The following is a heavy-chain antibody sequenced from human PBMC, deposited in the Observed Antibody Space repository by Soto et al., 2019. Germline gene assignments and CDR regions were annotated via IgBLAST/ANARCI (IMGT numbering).Heavy chain of an antibody. Sequence: EVQLVESGGGLVQPGGSLRLSCAASGFTFSSYWMHWVRQAPGKGLVWVSRINSDGSSTSYADSVKGRFTISRDNAKNTLYLQMNSLRAEDTAGYYCARPRPYCGGDCPDSWGQGTLVTVSS. CDR1: GFTFSSYW. CDR2: INSDGSST. CDR3: ARPRPYCGGDCPDS. V-gene: IGHV3-74*01. D-gene: IGHD2-21*02. J-gene: IGHJ4*02.